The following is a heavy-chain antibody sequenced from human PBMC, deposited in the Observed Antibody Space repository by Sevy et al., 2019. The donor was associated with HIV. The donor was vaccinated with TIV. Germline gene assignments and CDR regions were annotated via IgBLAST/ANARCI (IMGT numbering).Heavy chain of an antibody. Sequence: GGSLRLSCEASGFDFGSHWMQWVRQAPGKGLVWVSRMNTDGSSTNYADSVKGRFTISRDNAKNTLYLEMNNLRDEDTALYYCATPRCDFWGPGTLVTVSS. V-gene: IGHV3-74*01. CDR2: MNTDGSST. CDR1: GFDFGSHW. CDR3: ATPRCDF. J-gene: IGHJ4*02.